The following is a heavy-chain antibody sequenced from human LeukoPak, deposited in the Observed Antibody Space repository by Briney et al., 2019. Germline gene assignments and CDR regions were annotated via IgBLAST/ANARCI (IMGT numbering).Heavy chain of an antibody. V-gene: IGHV4-30-4*01. CDR3: PRLFCTGPTFYPPPPLAS. J-gene: IGHJ4*02. CDR2: TYHRGSP. CDR1: GGAISSGDYL. Sequence: PSETLSLTCTVSGGAISSGDYLWSWIRQPPGKALEWTAYTYHRGSPFYKSSLKSRVTTSVDTSKNQFSLKLSSMTAADTPVYYCPRLFCTGPTFYPPPPLASGGQGTLVTVPS. D-gene: IGHD2-8*02.